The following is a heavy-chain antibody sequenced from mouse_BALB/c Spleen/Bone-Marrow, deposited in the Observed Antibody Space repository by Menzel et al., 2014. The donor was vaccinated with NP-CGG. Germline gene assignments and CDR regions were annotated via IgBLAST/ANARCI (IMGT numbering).Heavy chain of an antibody. Sequence: EVQLQQSGAELVNPGASVKLSCTASGFNIKDTYMHWVKQRPEQGLEWIGRIDPANGNTKYDPKFQGKATITADTSPNTAYLQLSSLTSEDTAVYYCATGFAYWGQGTLVTVSA. CDR3: ATGFAY. CDR1: GFNIKDTY. J-gene: IGHJ3*01. CDR2: IDPANGNT. V-gene: IGHV14-3*02.